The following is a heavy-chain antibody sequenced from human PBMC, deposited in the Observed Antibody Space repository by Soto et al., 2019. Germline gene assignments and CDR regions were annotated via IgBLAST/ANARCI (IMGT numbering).Heavy chain of an antibody. D-gene: IGHD2-21*01. CDR2: ISGSGGST. J-gene: IGHJ4*02. CDR3: AKQLWLDY. V-gene: IGHV3-23*01. Sequence: GGSLRLSCAASGFTFSTYAMSWVRQAPGKGLEWVSAISGSGGSTYYADYADSVKGRFTISRDNSKNTLYLHMNSLGAEDTAVYYCAKQLWLDYWGQGTLVTVSS. CDR1: GFTFSTYA.